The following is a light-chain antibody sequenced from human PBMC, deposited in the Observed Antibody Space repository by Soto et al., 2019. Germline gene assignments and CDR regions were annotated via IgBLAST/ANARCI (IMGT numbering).Light chain of an antibody. Sequence: EIVLTQSPATLSLSPGERATLSCRASQSVGSYLAWYQQKPGQAPRLLIYDASNRATGIPARFSGSGSGTDFTLTSSSLAHEDFAVYFCQQHSNWLTFGGGTKVEIK. V-gene: IGKV3-11*01. J-gene: IGKJ4*01. CDR1: QSVGSY. CDR2: DAS. CDR3: QQHSNWLT.